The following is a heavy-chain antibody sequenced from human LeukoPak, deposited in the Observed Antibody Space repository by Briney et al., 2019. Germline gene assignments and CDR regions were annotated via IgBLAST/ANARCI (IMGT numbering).Heavy chain of an antibody. D-gene: IGHD6-13*01. V-gene: IGHV4-34*01. CDR2: NNHSGST. J-gene: IGHJ5*02. CDR1: GVSFSGYY. Sequence: RSSETLSLTCAVYGVSFSGYYWSWIRQPPGKGLEWIGENNHSGSTNYNPSLKSRVTISVDTSKNQFSLKLSSVTAADTAVYYCARGRIAAAAPSGRFDPWGQGTLVTVSS. CDR3: ARGRIAAAAPSGRFDP.